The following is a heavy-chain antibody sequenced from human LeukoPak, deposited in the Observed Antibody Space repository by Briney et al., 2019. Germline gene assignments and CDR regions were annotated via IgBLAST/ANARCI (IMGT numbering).Heavy chain of an antibody. CDR1: GYIFTSQY. CDR2: INPTSGST. J-gene: IGHJ4*02. Sequence: ASVKVSCKTSGYIFTSQYMHWVRQAPGQGLEWMGIINPTSGSTTYSQKFQGRVTMTSDTSTSTFYMDLSSLRSEDTAVYYCARDRETRNFDYWGQGTLVTVSS. V-gene: IGHV1-46*01. D-gene: IGHD1-26*01. CDR3: ARDRETRNFDY.